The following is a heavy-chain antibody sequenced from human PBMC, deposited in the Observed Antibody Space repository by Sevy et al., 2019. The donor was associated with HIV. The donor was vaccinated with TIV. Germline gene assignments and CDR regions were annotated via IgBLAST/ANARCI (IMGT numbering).Heavy chain of an antibody. CDR2: IIPSLGAT. D-gene: IGHD6-19*01. Sequence: ASVKVSCKASGGTFRTYGISWVRQAPGQGLEWLGGIIPSLGATNYAEKFQGRVTITADEFTKTVYMELRRLRSEDTAIYYCARGGGNGWYYFDYWGQETLVTVSS. CDR3: ARGGGNGWYYFDY. CDR1: GGTFRTYG. J-gene: IGHJ4*02. V-gene: IGHV1-69*13.